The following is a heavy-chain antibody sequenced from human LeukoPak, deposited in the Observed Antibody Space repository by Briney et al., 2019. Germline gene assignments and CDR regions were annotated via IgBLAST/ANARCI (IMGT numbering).Heavy chain of an antibody. J-gene: IGHJ5*02. V-gene: IGHV3-23*01. CDR3: AKGVGTEKGGYWFDH. Sequence: GGSLTLSCAASGFTFSSYDMSWVRQPPGKGLEWVSAISYSGGSTYYADSVKRRITISRDNSKNTLYLQMNSLRAEDTAVYYCAKGVGTEKGGYWFDHWGQGAPVTVSS. D-gene: IGHD2-21*02. CDR2: ISYSGGST. CDR1: GFTFSSYD.